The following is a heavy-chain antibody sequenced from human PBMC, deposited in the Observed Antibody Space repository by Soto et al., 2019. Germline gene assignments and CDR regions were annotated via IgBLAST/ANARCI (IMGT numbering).Heavy chain of an antibody. CDR1: GGSISSYF. CDR3: ARERGLGSGWYGWFDP. Sequence: SETLSLTCTVSGGSISSYFWSWIRQPPGKGLEWIGYIYYSESANYNPSLKSRVTISVDTSKNQFSLKLGSVTAADTAVYYCARERGLGSGWYGWFDPWGQGTLVT. D-gene: IGHD6-19*01. CDR2: IYYSESA. J-gene: IGHJ5*02. V-gene: IGHV4-59*01.